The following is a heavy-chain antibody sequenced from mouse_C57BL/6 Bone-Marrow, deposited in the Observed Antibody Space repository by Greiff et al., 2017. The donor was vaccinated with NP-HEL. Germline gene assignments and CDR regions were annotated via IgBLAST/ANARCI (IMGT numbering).Heavy chain of an antibody. CDR3: TTGDGYYKGSYYAMDY. Sequence: VQLKESGAELVRPGASVKLSCTASGFNIKDDYMHWVKQRPEQGLEWIGWIDPENGDTEYASKFQGKATITADTSSNTAYLQLSSLTSEDTAVYYCTTGDGYYKGSYYAMDYWGQGTSVTFSS. D-gene: IGHD2-3*01. J-gene: IGHJ4*01. V-gene: IGHV14-4*01. CDR2: IDPENGDT. CDR1: GFNIKDDY.